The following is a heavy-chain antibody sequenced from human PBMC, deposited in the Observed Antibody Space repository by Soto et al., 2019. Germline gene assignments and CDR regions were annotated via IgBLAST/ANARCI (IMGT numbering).Heavy chain of an antibody. CDR2: INHSGST. CDR3: ARGPSHSIHGFYYYYGMDV. CDR1: GGSFSGYD. J-gene: IGHJ6*02. Sequence: NPXATLSLTCAVYGGSFSGYDVSWIRQPPGKGLEWIGEINHSGSTNYNPSLKSRVTISVDTSKNQFSLKLSSVTAADTAVYYCARGPSHSIHGFYYYYGMDVWGQGTTVTVSS. V-gene: IGHV4-34*01. D-gene: IGHD2-21*01.